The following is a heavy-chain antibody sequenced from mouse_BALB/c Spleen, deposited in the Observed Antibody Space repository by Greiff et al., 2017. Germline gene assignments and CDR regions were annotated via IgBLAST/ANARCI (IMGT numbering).Heavy chain of an antibody. J-gene: IGHJ1*01. CDR1: GYTFTSYW. Sequence: VQLQQSGAELAKPGASVKMSCKASGYTFTSYWMHWVKQRPGQGLEWIGYINPSTGYTEYNQKFKDKATLTADKSSSTAYMQLSSLTSEDSAVYYCARSRGYWYFDVWGAGTTVTVSS. CDR2: INPSTGYT. CDR3: ARSRGYWYFDV. V-gene: IGHV1-7*01.